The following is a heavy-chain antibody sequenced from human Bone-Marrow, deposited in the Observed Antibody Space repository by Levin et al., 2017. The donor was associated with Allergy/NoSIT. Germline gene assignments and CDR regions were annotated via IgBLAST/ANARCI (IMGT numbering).Heavy chain of an antibody. CDR2: MYDSGST. J-gene: IGHJ4*02. D-gene: IGHD2-15*01. CDR1: GGSVSSATYY. Sequence: SQTLSLTCTVSGGSVSSATYYWSWIRQPPGKGLEWIGYMYDSGSTNYNPSLKSRVTISVDTSKNQFSLKLSSVTAADTAVYYCARVGIRYCSGGSCPAGLDYWGQGTLVTVSS. V-gene: IGHV4-61*01. CDR3: ARVGIRYCSGGSCPAGLDY.